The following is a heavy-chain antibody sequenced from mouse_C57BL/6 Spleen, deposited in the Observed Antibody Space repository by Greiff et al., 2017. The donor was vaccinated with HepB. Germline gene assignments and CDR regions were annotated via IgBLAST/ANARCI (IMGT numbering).Heavy chain of an antibody. CDR2: IYPYNGVS. J-gene: IGHJ1*03. Sequence: VQLKQSGPELVKPGASVKISCKASGYSFTGYYMHWVKQSHGNILDWIGYIYPYNGVSSYNQKFKGKATLTVDKSSSTAYMELRSLTSEDSAVYYCARGGRMVTPTDWYFDVWGTGTTVTVSS. CDR3: ARGGRMVTPTDWYFDV. V-gene: IGHV1-31*01. D-gene: IGHD2-2*01. CDR1: GYSFTGYY.